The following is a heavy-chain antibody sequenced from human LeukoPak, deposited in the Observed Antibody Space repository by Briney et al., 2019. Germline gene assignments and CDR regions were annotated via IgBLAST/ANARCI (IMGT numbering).Heavy chain of an antibody. Sequence: ASVKVSCKASGYTFTSYYMHWVRQAPGQGLEWMGWISAYNGNTNYAQKLQGRVTMTTDTSTSTAYMELRSLRSDDTAVYYCARDPGILLVAVAYFDYWGQGTLVTVSS. CDR3: ARDPGILLVAVAYFDY. V-gene: IGHV1-18*04. D-gene: IGHD6-19*01. CDR1: GYTFTSYY. J-gene: IGHJ4*02. CDR2: ISAYNGNT.